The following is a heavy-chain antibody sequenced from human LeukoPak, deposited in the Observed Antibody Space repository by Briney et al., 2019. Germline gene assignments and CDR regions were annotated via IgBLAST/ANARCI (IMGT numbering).Heavy chain of an antibody. CDR2: INPSTGGT. D-gene: IGHD1-26*01. CDR3: ARPPYSGSYSSGLAVY. Sequence: GASVKVSCKASGYTFTGYYIHWVRQAPGQGLEWMGWINPSTGGTSYAQKFQGRGTMTRDTSISTAYLELSRLRSDDTAVYYCARPPYSGSYSSGLAVYWGQGTLVTVSS. V-gene: IGHV1-2*02. J-gene: IGHJ4*02. CDR1: GYTFTGYY.